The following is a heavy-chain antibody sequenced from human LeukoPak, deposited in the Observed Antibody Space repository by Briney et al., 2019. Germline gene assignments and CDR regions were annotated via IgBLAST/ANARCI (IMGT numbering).Heavy chain of an antibody. CDR3: AREGCSSTSCYTDAFDI. Sequence: GRSLRLSCAASGFTFSSYAMHWVRQAPGKGLEWVAVISYDGSNKYYADSVKGRFTISRDNSKNTLYLQMNSLRAEDTAVYYCAREGCSSTSCYTDAFDIWGQGTMVTVSS. D-gene: IGHD2-2*02. J-gene: IGHJ3*02. CDR2: ISYDGSNK. V-gene: IGHV3-30-3*01. CDR1: GFTFSSYA.